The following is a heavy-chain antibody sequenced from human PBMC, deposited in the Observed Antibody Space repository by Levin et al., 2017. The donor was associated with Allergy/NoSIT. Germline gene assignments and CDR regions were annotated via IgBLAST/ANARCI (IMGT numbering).Heavy chain of an antibody. CDR3: ARTRNWNLRDAFDI. V-gene: IGHV1-69*13. D-gene: IGHD1-20*01. CDR2: IIPIFGTA. Sequence: ASVKVSCKASGGTFSSYAISWVRQAPGQGLEWMGGIIPIFGTANYAQKFQGRVTITADESTSTAYMELSSLRSEDTAVYYCARTRNWNLRDAFDIWGQGTMVTVSS. CDR1: GGTFSSYA. J-gene: IGHJ3*02.